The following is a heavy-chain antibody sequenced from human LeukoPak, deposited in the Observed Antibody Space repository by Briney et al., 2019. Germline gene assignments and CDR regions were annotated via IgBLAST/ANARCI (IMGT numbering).Heavy chain of an antibody. CDR1: GYTFTGYY. Sequence: ASVKVSCKASGYTFTGYYMHWLRQAPGQGLEWMGWVNPNSGGTNYAQKFQGRVTMTRDTSISTAYMELSRLRSDDTAVYYCARVGALRYFDWLLFWGQGTLVTVSS. J-gene: IGHJ4*02. CDR2: VNPNSGGT. CDR3: ARVGALRYFDWLLF. V-gene: IGHV1-2*02. D-gene: IGHD3-9*01.